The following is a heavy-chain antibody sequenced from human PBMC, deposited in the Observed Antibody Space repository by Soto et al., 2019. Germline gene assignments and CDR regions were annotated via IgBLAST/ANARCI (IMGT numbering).Heavy chain of an antibody. Sequence: EAQLLQSGGGLVPPGGSLRLSCVASGFAFGNYPMAWVRQTPGKGLQWISTISGSGGMTDYEDSVRGRFTVSIDHSKDAVQLQMTSLRADDTAVYYCAKDRTMARGIRAFDIWGKGTTVTVSS. D-gene: IGHD3-10*01. J-gene: IGHJ3*02. V-gene: IGHV3-23*01. CDR1: GFAFGNYP. CDR3: AKDRTMARGIRAFDI. CDR2: ISGSGGMT.